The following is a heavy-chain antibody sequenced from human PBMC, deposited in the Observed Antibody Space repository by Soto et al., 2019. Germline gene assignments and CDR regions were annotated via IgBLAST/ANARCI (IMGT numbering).Heavy chain of an antibody. CDR2: IYPGDSDT. CDR3: ARHRYNSGPTDNDMDV. D-gene: IGHD6-19*01. J-gene: IGHJ6*02. V-gene: IGHV5-51*01. CDR1: GYDFAIYW. Sequence: GESLKISCKGSGYDFAIYWIGWVRQMPGKGLEWMGIIYPGDSDTGYSPSFQGQVTISVDKSISTAYLQWSSLKASDNAMYYCARHRYNSGPTDNDMDVWGQGTTVTVSS.